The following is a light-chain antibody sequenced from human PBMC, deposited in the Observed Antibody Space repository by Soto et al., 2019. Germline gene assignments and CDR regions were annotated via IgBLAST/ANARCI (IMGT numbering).Light chain of an antibody. V-gene: IGLV2-14*01. Sequence: QSVLTQPASVSGSPSQSITISCTGTSSDVGNYNYVSWYQQHPGKAPKLMIYEVSHRPSGVSNRFSGSKSGNTASLTISGLQAEDEADYFCSSYTSSSTLYVFGTGTKLTVL. CDR2: EVS. CDR3: SSYTSSSTLYV. CDR1: SSDVGNYNY. J-gene: IGLJ1*01.